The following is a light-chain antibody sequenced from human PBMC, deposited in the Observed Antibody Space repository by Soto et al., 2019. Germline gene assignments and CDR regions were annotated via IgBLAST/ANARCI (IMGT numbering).Light chain of an antibody. V-gene: IGKV3D-7*01. CDR1: QSVSSSY. J-gene: IGKJ2*01. CDR3: QHYNNWPYT. CDR2: GAS. Sequence: EIVMTQSPATLSLSPGERATLSCRASQSVSSSYLSWYQQKPGQAPRLLIYGASTRATGIPARFSGSGSGTDFTLTISSLQPEDFAVYYCQHYNNWPYTFGQGTKLEIK.